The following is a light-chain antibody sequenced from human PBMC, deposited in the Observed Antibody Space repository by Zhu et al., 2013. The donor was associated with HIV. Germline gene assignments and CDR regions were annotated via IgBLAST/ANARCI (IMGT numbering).Light chain of an antibody. J-gene: IGLJ1*01. CDR3: CSYAHGTTYV. CDR2: EVN. CDR1: SSDIGTYNL. Sequence: QSALTQPASLSGSPGQSITISCSGTSSDIGTYNLVSWYQQLPDKAPKIILYEVNKRPSGVSNRFSGSKSDTTASLTISGVQPEDEADYYCCSYAHGTTYVFGTGTKVTVL. V-gene: IGLV2-23*02.